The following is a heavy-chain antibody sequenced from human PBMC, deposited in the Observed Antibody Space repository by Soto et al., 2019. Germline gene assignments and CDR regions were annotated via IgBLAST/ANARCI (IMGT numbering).Heavy chain of an antibody. CDR3: ARVDVLRFLEWLI. V-gene: IGHV1-18*04. J-gene: IGHJ4*02. D-gene: IGHD3-3*01. CDR2: ISAYNGNT. Sequence: XKASSNASGYTXTNYGITWVRQAPGQGLEWMGWISAYNGNTNYSQNPQGRVTSTTDTSKRTDYMELRSLRSDHTAVYYGARVDVLRFLEWLIWAQGTLVTVSS. CDR1: GYTXTNYG.